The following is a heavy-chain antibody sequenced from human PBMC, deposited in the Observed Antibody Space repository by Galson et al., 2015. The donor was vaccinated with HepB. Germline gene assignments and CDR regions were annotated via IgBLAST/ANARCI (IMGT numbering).Heavy chain of an antibody. CDR2: IYPDDSDV. Sequence: QSGAEVKKPGESLKISCQTSGYNFSNHWIGWVRQMPGKGLEWMGTIYPDDSDVLYSPSFQGHVTISADMSISTAYLQWSSLRASGSAMYYCARRDTERVGNFLFPRFFDPWGQGTLVTVSS. CDR1: GYNFSNHW. J-gene: IGHJ5*02. D-gene: IGHD2-21*01. V-gene: IGHV5-51*03. CDR3: ARRDTERVGNFLFPRFFDP.